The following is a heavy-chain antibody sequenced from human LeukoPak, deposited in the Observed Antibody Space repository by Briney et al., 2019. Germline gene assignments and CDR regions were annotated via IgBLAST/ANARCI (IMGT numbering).Heavy chain of an antibody. V-gene: IGHV3-30*18. CDR3: AKDTLLYYDFWSGYRNWFDP. CDR1: GFTFSSYG. Sequence: GGSLRLSCAASGFTFSSYGMHWVRQAPGKGLEWVAVISYDGSNKYYADSVKGRFTISRDNSKNTLCLQMNSLRAEDTAVYYCAKDTLLYYDFWSGYRNWFDPWGQGTLVTVSS. D-gene: IGHD3-3*01. CDR2: ISYDGSNK. J-gene: IGHJ5*02.